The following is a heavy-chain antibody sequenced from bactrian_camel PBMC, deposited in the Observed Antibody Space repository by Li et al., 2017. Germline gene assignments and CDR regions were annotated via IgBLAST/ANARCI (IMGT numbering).Heavy chain of an antibody. CDR1: ESNAKSSMINYC. J-gene: IGHJ4*01. CDR2: ISTSGVT. V-gene: IGHV3S53*01. Sequence: QLVESGGGSVQAGGSLRLSCVAAESNAKSSMINYCMGRFRQSPGKEREGVAAISTSGVTYYADSVKGRFTISQHPMGNTLYLQMNNLQPDDTAMYYCAADHEGTITKCPAPLNSRAYGYWGQGTQVTVS. D-gene: IGHD3*01. CDR3: AADHEGTITKCPAPLNSRAYGY.